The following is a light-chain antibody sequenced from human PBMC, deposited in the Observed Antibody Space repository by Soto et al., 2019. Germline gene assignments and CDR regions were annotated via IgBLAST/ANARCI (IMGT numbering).Light chain of an antibody. V-gene: IGLV2-14*01. CDR3: SSYTSSSKRV. J-gene: IGLJ2*01. CDR1: SSDVGGYNY. CDR2: DVS. Sequence: QSALTQPASVSGSPGQSITISCTGTSSDVGGYNYVSWYQQHPGKAPKLMIYDVSNRPSGVSNRFSGSTSGNTASLTISGLQAEDEADYYCSSYTSSSKRVFGGGTQLTVL.